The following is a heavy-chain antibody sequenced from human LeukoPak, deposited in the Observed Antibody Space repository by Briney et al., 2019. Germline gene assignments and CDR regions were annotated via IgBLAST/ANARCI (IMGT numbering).Heavy chain of an antibody. V-gene: IGHV1-2*02. CDR1: GYTFTGYY. CDR3: ARDHQGYQLHEGLDY. Sequence: ASVKVSCKASGYTFTGYYMHWVRQAPGQGLEWMGWINPNSGGTNYAQKFQGRVTMTRDTSISTAYMELSRLRSDDTAVYYCARDHQGYQLHEGLDYWGQGTLVTVSS. D-gene: IGHD2-2*01. CDR2: INPNSGGT. J-gene: IGHJ4*02.